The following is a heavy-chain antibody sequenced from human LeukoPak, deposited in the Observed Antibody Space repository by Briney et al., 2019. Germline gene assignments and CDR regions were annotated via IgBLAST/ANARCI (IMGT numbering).Heavy chain of an antibody. J-gene: IGHJ5*02. CDR2: IYPGDSDT. Sequence: GESLKISCKASGYSFTSYWIGWVRQMPGKGLEWMGIIYPGDSDTRYSPSFQGQVTISADKSISTAYLQWSSLKASDTAMYYCARPSGSLRSGFDPWGQGTLVTVSS. V-gene: IGHV5-51*01. CDR1: GYSFTSYW. D-gene: IGHD1-26*01. CDR3: ARPSGSLRSGFDP.